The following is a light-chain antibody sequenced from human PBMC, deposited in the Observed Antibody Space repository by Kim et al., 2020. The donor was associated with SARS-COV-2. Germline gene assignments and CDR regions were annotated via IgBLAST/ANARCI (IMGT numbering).Light chain of an antibody. J-gene: IGLJ3*02. CDR3: AAWADSLNAPV. CDR1: TSNVGRGA. CDR2: TDD. Sequence: GQRVTISGSGNTSNVGRGAVNWYQQLPERAPKLLIYTDDQRPSGVPDRFSGSKSGTSASLAIRGLQSEDEAVYYCAAWADSLNAPVFGGGTRLTVL. V-gene: IGLV1-44*01.